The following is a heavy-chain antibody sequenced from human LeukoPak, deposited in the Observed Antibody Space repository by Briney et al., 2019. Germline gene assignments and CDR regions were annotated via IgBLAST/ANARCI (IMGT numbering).Heavy chain of an antibody. J-gene: IGHJ4*02. V-gene: IGHV3-23*01. CDR3: AKGSGHAIVSSDY. CDR2: ISGSGGST. CDR1: GFTFSIYA. Sequence: PGGSLRLSCAAPGFTFSIYAMSWVRQAPGKGLEWVSAISGSGGSTYYADSVKGRFTISRGNSKNTLYLQMSSLRAEDTAVYYCAKGSGHAIVSSDYWGQGTLVTVSS. D-gene: IGHD5/OR15-5a*01.